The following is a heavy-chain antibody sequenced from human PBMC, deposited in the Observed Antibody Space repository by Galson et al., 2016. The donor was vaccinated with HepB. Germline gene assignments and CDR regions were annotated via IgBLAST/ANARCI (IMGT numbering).Heavy chain of an antibody. CDR3: VRYSGWYYFDY. D-gene: IGHD6-19*01. CDR2: TYYRSKWFS. V-gene: IGHV6-1*01. J-gene: IGHJ4*02. CDR1: GDSVSSNNIA. Sequence: CAISGDSVSSNNIARSWIRQSPSRGLEWLGRTYYRSKWFSDYAVSVKSRITINADTSKNHFSLQLNSVTPEDTAVYYCVRYSGWYYFDYWGQGTLVAVSS.